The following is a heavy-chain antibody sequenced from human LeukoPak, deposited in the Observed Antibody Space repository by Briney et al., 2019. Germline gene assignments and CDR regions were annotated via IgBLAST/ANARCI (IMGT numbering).Heavy chain of an antibody. CDR1: GFTFSKYD. V-gene: IGHV3-13*01. Sequence: GGSLRLSCAASGFTFSKYDMHWVRQTPRKGVEWVSPIFTSGDTYYPESVQGGCTISREKEKNSLFLEMNNLRAGDTAVYYCARGGTPHWYFDLWGRGTLVTVSS. D-gene: IGHD2-15*01. CDR2: IFTSGDT. J-gene: IGHJ2*01. CDR3: ARGGTPHWYFDL.